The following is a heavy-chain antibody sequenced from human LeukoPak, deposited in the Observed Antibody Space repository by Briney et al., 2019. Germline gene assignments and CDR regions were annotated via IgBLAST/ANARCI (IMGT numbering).Heavy chain of an antibody. CDR3: ARGRRPVDY. D-gene: IGHD2-2*01. V-gene: IGHV3-23*01. CDR1: GFTFSNYA. J-gene: IGHJ4*02. CDR2: LSGTGACT. Sequence: GGSLRLSCAASGFTFSNYAMTWVRQAPGKGLEWVSALSGTGACTYYADSVKGRFTISRDNSKNTLYLQMNSLRAEDTAVYYCARGRRPVDYWGQGTLVTVSS.